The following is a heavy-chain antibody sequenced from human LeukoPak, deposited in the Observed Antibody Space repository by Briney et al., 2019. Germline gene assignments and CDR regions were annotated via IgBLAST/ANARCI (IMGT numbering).Heavy chain of an antibody. CDR2: IYHSGST. V-gene: IGHV4-38-2*02. CDR3: ARRVDYYDSSGPYLAFDY. CDR1: GYSFSSGYY. J-gene: IGHJ4*02. D-gene: IGHD3-22*01. Sequence: SETLSLTCTVSGYSFSSGYYWGWIRQPPGKGLEWIGSIYHSGSTYYNPSLKSRVTISVDTSKNQFSLKLSSVTAADTAVYYCARRVDYYDSSGPYLAFDYWGQGTLVTVSS.